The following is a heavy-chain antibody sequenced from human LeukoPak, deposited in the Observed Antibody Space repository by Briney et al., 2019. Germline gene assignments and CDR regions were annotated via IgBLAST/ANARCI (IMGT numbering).Heavy chain of an antibody. Sequence: GESLRLSCAASGFTFRSYSMNWVRQTPGKGLEWFTSINSDSNYIYYADSVQGRFTISRDNTKNSLYLQMNSLRAEDTAVYYCAVAYYYGSGDAFDIWGQGTKVTVSS. CDR1: GFTFRSYS. D-gene: IGHD3-10*01. V-gene: IGHV3-21*01. CDR3: AVAYYYGSGDAFDI. CDR2: INSDSNYI. J-gene: IGHJ3*02.